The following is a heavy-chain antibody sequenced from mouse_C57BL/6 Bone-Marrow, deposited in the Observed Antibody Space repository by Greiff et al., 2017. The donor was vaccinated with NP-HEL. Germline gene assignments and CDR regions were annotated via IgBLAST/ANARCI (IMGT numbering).Heavy chain of an antibody. CDR1: GYSITSGYY. CDR3: ARAYYDYDYFDY. J-gene: IGHJ2*01. V-gene: IGHV3-6*01. D-gene: IGHD2-4*01. Sequence: VQLKESGPGLVKPSQSLSLTCSVTGYSITSGYYWNWIRQFPGNKLEWMGYISYDGSNNYNPSLKNRISITRDTSKNQFFLKLNSVTTEDTATYYCARAYYDYDYFDYWGQGTTLTVSS. CDR2: ISYDGSN.